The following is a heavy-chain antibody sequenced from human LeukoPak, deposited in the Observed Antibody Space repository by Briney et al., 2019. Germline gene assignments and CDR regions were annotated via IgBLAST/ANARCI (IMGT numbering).Heavy chain of an antibody. CDR3: ARGNGIVVVPAAED. CDR1: GGSISSGDYY. D-gene: IGHD2-2*01. Sequence: SETLSLTCTVSGGSISSGDYYWSWIRQPPGKGLEWIGYIYYSGSTYYNPCLKSRVTISVDTSKNQFSLKLSSVTAADTAVYYCARGNGIVVVPAAEDWGQGTLVTVSS. CDR2: IYYSGST. V-gene: IGHV4-30-4*08. J-gene: IGHJ4*02.